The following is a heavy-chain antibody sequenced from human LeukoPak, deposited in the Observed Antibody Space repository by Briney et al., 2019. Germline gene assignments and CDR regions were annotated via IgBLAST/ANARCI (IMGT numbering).Heavy chain of an antibody. J-gene: IGHJ5*02. CDR2: IRYDGSNK. D-gene: IGHD3-9*01. CDR1: GFTFSSYG. V-gene: IGHV3-30*02. Sequence: PGKSLRLSCAASGFTFSSYGMHWVRQAPGKGLEWVAFIRYDGSNKYYADSVKGRFTMPRDNSKNTLYLQMNSLRAEDTGVYYCAGTYYDILTGPQNWLDPWGQGTLVTVSS. CDR3: AGTYYDILTGPQNWLDP.